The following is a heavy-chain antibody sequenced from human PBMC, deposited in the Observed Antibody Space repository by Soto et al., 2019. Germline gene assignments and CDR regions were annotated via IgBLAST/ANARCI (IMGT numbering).Heavy chain of an antibody. CDR1: GGSISGGVGGLYY. CDR2: IYDSGST. CDR3: AREVIPLTTDWYFDL. Sequence: QLQLRESGPGLVKPSETLSLTCTVSGGSISGGVGGLYYWSWIRQPPGKGLEWIGYIYDSGSTYYTPPLKSRVTISVDTSKNQFSLRLSSVTAAHTAVYYCAREVIPLTTDWYFDLWGRGTLVTVSS. J-gene: IGHJ2*01. D-gene: IGHD4-17*01. V-gene: IGHV4-30-4*01.